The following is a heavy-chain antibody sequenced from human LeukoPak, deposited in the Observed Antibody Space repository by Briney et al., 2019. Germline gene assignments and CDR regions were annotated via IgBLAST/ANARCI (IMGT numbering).Heavy chain of an antibody. CDR2: ISSTSSAI. CDR3: ARVIASYGDSAY. J-gene: IGHJ4*02. CDR1: GFTFSSFS. Sequence: GGPLRLSCAASGFTFSSFSMNWVRQAPGKGLEWLSNISSTSSAIYYADSLKGRFTISRDNAKNSLYLQMNSLRAEDTAVYYCARVIASYGDSAYWGQGTLVTVSS. V-gene: IGHV3-48*04. D-gene: IGHD5-18*01.